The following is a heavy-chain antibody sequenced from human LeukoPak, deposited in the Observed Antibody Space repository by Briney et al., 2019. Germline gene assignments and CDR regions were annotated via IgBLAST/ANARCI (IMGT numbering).Heavy chain of an antibody. CDR3: ARADYGDYGVDY. Sequence: PGVSLRLSCAVSGFAFSSSNLNGFRQARGKGLEWVSSVTSDAYIYYADSLKGRFSISRDNAKNSVYLQMISLRAEDTAIYYCARADYGDYGVDYWGQGTLVTVSS. J-gene: IGHJ4*02. V-gene: IGHV3-21*01. CDR2: VTSDAYI. CDR1: GFAFSSSN. D-gene: IGHD4-17*01.